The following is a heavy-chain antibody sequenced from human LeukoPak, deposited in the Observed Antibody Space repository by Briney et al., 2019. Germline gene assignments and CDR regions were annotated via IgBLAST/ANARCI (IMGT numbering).Heavy chain of an antibody. CDR1: GYTFTGYY. CDR3: ARAYSSSFHAPLRY. J-gene: IGHJ4*02. Sequence: ASVKVSCKASGYTFTGYYMHWVRQAPGQGLEWMGGINPNTGDTDYVQNFPGRVTMTRDTSISTAYMELSRLRSDATAVYYCARAYSSSFHAPLRYWGQGTLVTVSS. CDR2: INPNTGDT. V-gene: IGHV1-2*02. D-gene: IGHD6-6*01.